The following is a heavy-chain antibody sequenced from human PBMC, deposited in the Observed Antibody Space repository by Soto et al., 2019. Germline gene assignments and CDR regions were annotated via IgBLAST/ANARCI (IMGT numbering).Heavy chain of an antibody. Sequence: QVQLVQSGAEVKKPGSSVKFSCKASGYTFTSYGISWVRQAPGQGLEWLGWISAYNGNTNYARNLQGRVTVTADTSTTTAYMELRSLRSDDTAVYYCARDRGIVIVGGTIPDYWGQGTLVTVSS. CDR2: ISAYNGNT. J-gene: IGHJ4*02. CDR3: ARDRGIVIVGGTIPDY. V-gene: IGHV1-18*01. CDR1: GYTFTSYG. D-gene: IGHD1-26*01.